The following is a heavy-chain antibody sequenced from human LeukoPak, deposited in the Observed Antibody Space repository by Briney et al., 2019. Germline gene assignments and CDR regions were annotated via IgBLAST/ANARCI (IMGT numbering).Heavy chain of an antibody. V-gene: IGHV4-39*07. Sequence: SETLSLTCTVSGDSISSSSYYWGWIRQPPGKGLEWIGSFYYSGSTYYNPSLKSRVTMSVDTSKNQFSLRLSSVTAADTAVYYCARDSYSSTWSPSYYFDYWGQGTLVTVSS. CDR3: ARDSYSSTWSPSYYFDY. D-gene: IGHD6-13*01. J-gene: IGHJ4*02. CDR1: GDSISSSSYY. CDR2: FYYSGST.